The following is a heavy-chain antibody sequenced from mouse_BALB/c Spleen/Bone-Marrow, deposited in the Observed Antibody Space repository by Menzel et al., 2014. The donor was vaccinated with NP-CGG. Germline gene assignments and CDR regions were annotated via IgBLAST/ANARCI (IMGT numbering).Heavy chain of an antibody. CDR2: INPDSSTI. CDR1: GFDFSRHW. V-gene: IGHV4-1*02. CDR3: ARQNYYGYGAY. D-gene: IGHD1-2*01. J-gene: IGHJ3*01. Sequence: EVQVVESGGGLVQPGGSLKPSCAASGFDFSRHWMSWVRQAPGKGLEWIGEINPDSSTINYTPSLKDKFIISRDNAKNTLYLQMSKVRSEDTALYYCARQNYYGYGAYWGQGTLVTVSA.